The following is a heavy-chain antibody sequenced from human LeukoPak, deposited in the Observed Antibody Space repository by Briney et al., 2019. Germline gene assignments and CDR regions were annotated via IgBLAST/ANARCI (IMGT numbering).Heavy chain of an antibody. CDR1: GGSISSSSYY. V-gene: IGHV4-39*01. Sequence: SETLSLTCTVSGGSISSSSYYWGWIRQPPGKGLEWIGSIYYSGSTYYNPSLKSRVTISVDTSKNQFSLKLSSVTAADTAVYYCARGVAVAGAFGYWGQGTLVTVSS. CDR2: IYYSGST. CDR3: ARGVAVAGAFGY. D-gene: IGHD6-19*01. J-gene: IGHJ4*02.